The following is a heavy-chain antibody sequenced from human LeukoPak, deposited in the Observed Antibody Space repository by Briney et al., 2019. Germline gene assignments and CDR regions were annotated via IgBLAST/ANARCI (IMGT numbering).Heavy chain of an antibody. D-gene: IGHD4-17*01. V-gene: IGHV1-46*01. CDR1: GYTFSNYY. CDR2: INPSGGST. J-gene: IGHJ5*02. CDR3: ARDSTVTTFRGCVDP. Sequence: ASVKVSCKASGYTFSNYYVHWVRQAPGQGLEWMGVINPSGGSTNYAQKFQGRVTMTRDTSTSTVYMEMSSLRSEDTAVYYCARDSTVTTFRGCVDPWGQGTLVTVSA.